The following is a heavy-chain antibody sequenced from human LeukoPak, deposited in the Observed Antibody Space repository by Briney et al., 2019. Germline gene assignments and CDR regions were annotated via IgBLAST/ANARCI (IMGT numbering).Heavy chain of an antibody. Sequence: PSETLSLTCTVSGGSISSYYWSWIRQPAGKGLEWIGRIYTSGSTNYNPSLKSRVTMSVDTSKNRFSLKLSSVTAADTAVYYCAREYSSSSDYYYYGMDVWGQGTTVTVSS. J-gene: IGHJ6*02. D-gene: IGHD6-6*01. CDR1: GGSISSYY. CDR3: AREYSSSSDYYYYGMDV. CDR2: IYTSGST. V-gene: IGHV4-4*07.